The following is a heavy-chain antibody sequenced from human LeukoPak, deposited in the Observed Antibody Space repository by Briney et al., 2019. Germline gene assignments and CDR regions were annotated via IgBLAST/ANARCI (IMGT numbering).Heavy chain of an antibody. V-gene: IGHV4-39*07. CDR2: INHSGST. Sequence: SETLSLTCAVSGGSISRSNYYWGWIRQPPGKGPEWIGEINHSGSTNYNPSLKSRVTISVDTSKNQFSLKLSSVTAADTAVYYCARRWLQLSWFDPWGQGTLVTVSS. CDR3: ARRWLQLSWFDP. CDR1: GGSISRSNYY. J-gene: IGHJ5*02. D-gene: IGHD5-24*01.